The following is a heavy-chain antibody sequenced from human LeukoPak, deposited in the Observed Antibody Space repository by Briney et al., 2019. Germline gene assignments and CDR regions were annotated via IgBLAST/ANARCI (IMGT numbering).Heavy chain of an antibody. Sequence: GGSLRLSCAASGFTFDDYAMHWVRQAPGKGLEWVGRIKSKTDGGTTDYAAPVKGRFTISRDDSKNTLYLQMNSLKTEDTAVYYCTTRGTTVTTQFDYWGQGTLVTVSS. V-gene: IGHV3-15*01. CDR2: IKSKTDGGTT. D-gene: IGHD4-17*01. J-gene: IGHJ4*02. CDR3: TTRGTTVTTQFDY. CDR1: GFTFDDYA.